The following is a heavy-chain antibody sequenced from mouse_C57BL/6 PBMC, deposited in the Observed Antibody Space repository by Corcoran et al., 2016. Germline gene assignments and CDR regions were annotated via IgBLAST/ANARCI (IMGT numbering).Heavy chain of an antibody. CDR2: IYPGSGNS. CDR3: ARCLRDYAMDY. CDR1: GYTFTDYY. V-gene: IGHV1-76*01. Sequence: QVQLKQSGAELVRPGASVKLSCKASGYTFTDYYINWVRQGPGQGLEWMARIYPGSGNSYYNEKFKGKATLTAEKSSSTAYMQLSSLTSEDSAVYFCARCLRDYAMDYWGQGTSVTVSS. J-gene: IGHJ4*01.